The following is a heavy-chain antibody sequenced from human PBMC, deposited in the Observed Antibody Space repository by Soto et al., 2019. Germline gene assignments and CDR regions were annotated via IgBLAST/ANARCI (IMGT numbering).Heavy chain of an antibody. CDR3: ARDVLHNWFVS. J-gene: IGHJ5*01. CDR1: RGAFGYSW. D-gene: IGHD3-10*02. Sequence: EVQLVESGGGLVQPGGSLRLSCEASRGAFGYSWMHWVRQAPGKGLVWVSRINRDANDIIYADSVKGRFTASRDNAKHMVFLHMPSLRVEETAVYYCARDVLHNWFVSWGQGTLVTVSS. V-gene: IGHV3-74*01. CDR2: INRDANDI.